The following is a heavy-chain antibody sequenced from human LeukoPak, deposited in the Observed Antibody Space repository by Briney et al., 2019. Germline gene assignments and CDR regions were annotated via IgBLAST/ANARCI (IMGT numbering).Heavy chain of an antibody. CDR3: ARGAAVAGTWDSGMDV. D-gene: IGHD6-19*01. J-gene: IGHJ6*02. V-gene: IGHV1-2*06. CDR2: ISPSSGAT. Sequence: ASVKVSCKASGYSFTDYYIHWVRQAPGQGLEWTGRISPSSGATNYAQKFQGRVTMTSDTSISTAYMDLSSLISDDTAVYYCARGAAVAGTWDSGMDVWGQGTTATVSS. CDR1: GYSFTDYY.